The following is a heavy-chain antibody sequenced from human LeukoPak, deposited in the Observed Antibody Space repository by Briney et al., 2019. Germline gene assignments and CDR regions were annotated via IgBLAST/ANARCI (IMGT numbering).Heavy chain of an antibody. V-gene: IGHV1-69*13. CDR3: ARLDIVATISWFDP. Sequence: SVKVSCKASGGTFSSYAISWVRQAPGQGLEWMGGTIPIFGTANYAQKFQGRVTITADESTSTAYMELSSLRSEDTAVYYCARLDIVATISWFDPWGQGTLVTVSS. CDR2: TIPIFGTA. CDR1: GGTFSSYA. D-gene: IGHD5-12*01. J-gene: IGHJ5*02.